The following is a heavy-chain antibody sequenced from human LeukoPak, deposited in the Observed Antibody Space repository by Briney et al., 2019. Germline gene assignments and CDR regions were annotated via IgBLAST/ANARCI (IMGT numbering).Heavy chain of an antibody. V-gene: IGHV4-38-2*02. CDR1: GYSISSGYY. Sequence: SETLSFTCTVSGYSISSGYYWGWIRQPPGKGLEWIGSIYHSGSTYYNPSLKSRVTISVDTSKNQFSLKLSSVTAADTAVYYCARAEHVLRFLEWSEGLYYFDYWGQGTLVTVSS. CDR3: ARAEHVLRFLEWSEGLYYFDY. CDR2: IYHSGST. D-gene: IGHD3-3*01. J-gene: IGHJ4*02.